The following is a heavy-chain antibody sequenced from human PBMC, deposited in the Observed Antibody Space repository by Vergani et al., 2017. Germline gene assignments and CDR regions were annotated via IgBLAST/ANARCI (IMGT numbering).Heavy chain of an antibody. Sequence: QVQLQESGPGLVKPSETLSLTCTVSGGSISSYYWSWIRQPPGKGLEWIGYIYYSGSTNYNPSLKSRVTISVDTSKNQFSLKLSSVTAADTAVYYCARQKNYDYVWGSYRQYYFDYWGQGTLVTVSS. D-gene: IGHD3-16*02. J-gene: IGHJ4*02. V-gene: IGHV4-59*08. CDR1: GGSISSYY. CDR3: ARQKNYDYVWGSYRQYYFDY. CDR2: IYYSGST.